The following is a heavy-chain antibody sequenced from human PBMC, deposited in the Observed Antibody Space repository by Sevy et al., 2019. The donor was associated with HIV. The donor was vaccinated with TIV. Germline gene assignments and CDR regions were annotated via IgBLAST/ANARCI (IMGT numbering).Heavy chain of an antibody. J-gene: IGHJ4*02. CDR1: GYTFSSYY. D-gene: IGHD5-18*01. CDR3: ARESVRRMQLWLLAY. CDR2: INPSGGST. Sequence: ASVKVFCKASGYTFSSYYMNWVRQAPGQGLEWMGAINPSGGSTSHAQKFRGRVTMTRDTSTSTVYMELSSLRSEDTALYYCARESVRRMQLWLLAYWGQGTLVTVSS. V-gene: IGHV1-46*01.